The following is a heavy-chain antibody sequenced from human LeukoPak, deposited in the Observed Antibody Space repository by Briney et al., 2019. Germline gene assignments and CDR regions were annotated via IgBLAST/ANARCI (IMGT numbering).Heavy chain of an antibody. D-gene: IGHD3-10*01. Sequence: GGSLRLSCAASGFTFSSYSMNWVRQAPGKGLEWVSSISSSSSYIYYADSVKGRFTISRDNAKNSLYLQMNSLRAEDTAVYYCARGNLWFGELVYWGQGTLVTVSS. J-gene: IGHJ4*02. CDR3: ARGNLWFGELVY. CDR1: GFTFSSYS. V-gene: IGHV3-21*01. CDR2: ISSSSSYI.